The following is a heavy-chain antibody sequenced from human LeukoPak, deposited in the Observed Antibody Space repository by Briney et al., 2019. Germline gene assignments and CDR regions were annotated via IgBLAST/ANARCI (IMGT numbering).Heavy chain of an antibody. CDR1: GFTFSSYA. CDR3: AKFFGELFHYYYYYMDV. J-gene: IGHJ6*03. D-gene: IGHD3-10*01. Sequence: GGSLRLSCAASGFTFSSYAMSWVRQAPGKGPEWVSAISGSGGSTYYADSVKGRFTISRDNSKNTLYLQMNSLRAEDTAVYYCAKFFGELFHYYYYYMDVWGKGTTVTVSS. CDR2: ISGSGGST. V-gene: IGHV3-23*01.